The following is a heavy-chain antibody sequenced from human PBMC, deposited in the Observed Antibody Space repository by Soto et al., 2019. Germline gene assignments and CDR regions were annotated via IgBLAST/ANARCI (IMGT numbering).Heavy chain of an antibody. CDR3: ATDLAVAGNTPFDY. CDR1: GYTLTELS. D-gene: IGHD6-19*01. Sequence: ASVKVSCKVSGYTLTELSVHWARQPLGKGLEWMGGFDPEDGETIYAQKFQGRVTMTEDTSTDTAYMELSSLRSEDTAVYYCATDLAVAGNTPFDYWGQGTLVPVSS. CDR2: FDPEDGET. V-gene: IGHV1-24*01. J-gene: IGHJ4*02.